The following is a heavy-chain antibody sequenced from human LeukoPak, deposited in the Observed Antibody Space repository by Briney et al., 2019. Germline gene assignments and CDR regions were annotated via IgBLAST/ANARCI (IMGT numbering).Heavy chain of an antibody. CDR2: IYPGDSDT. J-gene: IGHJ4*02. D-gene: IGHD1-26*01. CDR3: ARGSGSYHTAYMN. V-gene: IGHV5-51*01. Sequence: GESLKVSCKGSGYSFTSYWIGWVRQMPGKGLEWMGIIYPGDSDTRYSPSFQGQVTISADKSLSTAYLQWSSLKASDTAMYYCARGSGSYHTAYMNWGQGSPVTVSS. CDR1: GYSFTSYW.